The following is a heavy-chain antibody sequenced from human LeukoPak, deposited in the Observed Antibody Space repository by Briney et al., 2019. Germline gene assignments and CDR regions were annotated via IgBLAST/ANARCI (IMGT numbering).Heavy chain of an antibody. CDR3: ARDPRSYYYDISGYYY. Sequence: GGSLRLSCAASRFTFSSYSMNWVRQAPGKGLEWVSSISSSSSYVYYADSVKGRFTISRDNAKNSLFLQMNSLRAEDTAVYYCARDPRSYYYDISGYYYWGQGTLVTVSS. J-gene: IGHJ4*02. V-gene: IGHV3-21*01. CDR2: ISSSSSYV. CDR1: RFTFSSYS. D-gene: IGHD3-22*01.